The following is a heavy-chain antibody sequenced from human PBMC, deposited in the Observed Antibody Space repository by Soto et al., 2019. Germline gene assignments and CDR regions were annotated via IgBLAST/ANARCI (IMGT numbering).Heavy chain of an antibody. CDR2: ISHDAYNK. CDR3: AKSLLRFNLGWYYMDH. CDR1: GFIFSSYA. Sequence: PGGSLRLSCTTSGFIFSSYAMHWVRQAPGKGLEWVAVISHDAYNKYHTDSVRGRFTISRDDSKNTLYLQMNGLRAEDTAVYYCAKSLLRFNLGWYYMDHWGQGIPVTVSS. V-gene: IGHV3-30*18. D-gene: IGHD5-12*01. J-gene: IGHJ4*02.